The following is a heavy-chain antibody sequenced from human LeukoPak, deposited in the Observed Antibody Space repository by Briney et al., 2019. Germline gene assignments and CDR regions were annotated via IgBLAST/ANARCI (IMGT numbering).Heavy chain of an antibody. CDR2: IYSGGST. CDR3: ARERFHGSGAPRYDY. Sequence: GGSLRLSCAASGSTVSSNYMSWVRQAPGKGLEWVSVIYSGGSTYYADSVKGRFTISRDNSKNTLYLQMNSLRAEDTAIYYCARERFHGSGAPRYDYWGQGTLVTVSS. CDR1: GSTVSSNY. D-gene: IGHD3-10*01. J-gene: IGHJ4*02. V-gene: IGHV3-53*01.